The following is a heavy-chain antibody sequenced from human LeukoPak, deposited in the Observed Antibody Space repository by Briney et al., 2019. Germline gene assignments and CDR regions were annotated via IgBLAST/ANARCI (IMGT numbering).Heavy chain of an antibody. D-gene: IGHD3-10*01. CDR2: IYHSGST. J-gene: IGHJ4*02. CDR3: ARGPYYGSGSYLDY. V-gene: IGHV4-34*01. CDR1: GGSFSGYY. Sequence: PSETLSLTCAVYGGSFSGYYWSWIRQPPGKGLEWIGYIYHSGSTYYNPSLKSRVTISVDRSKNQFSLKLSSVTAADTAVYYCARGPYYGSGSYLDYWGQGTLVTVFS.